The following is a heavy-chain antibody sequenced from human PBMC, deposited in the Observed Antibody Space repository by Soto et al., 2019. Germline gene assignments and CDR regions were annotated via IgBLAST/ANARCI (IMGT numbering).Heavy chain of an antibody. Sequence: EVQLLESGGGLVQPGGSLRLSCAASGFTVSSYAMSWVRQAPGKGLAWVSVISGSGSTYSADSVKGRFTISSASSKNTVNLQENSLRAEDTAVYYCAKALRFTFTTGYYMDVWGRGTTVTVSS. D-gene: IGHD3-16*01. V-gene: IGHV3-23*01. CDR2: ISGSGST. CDR3: AKALRFTFTTGYYMDV. J-gene: IGHJ6*03. CDR1: GFTVSSYA.